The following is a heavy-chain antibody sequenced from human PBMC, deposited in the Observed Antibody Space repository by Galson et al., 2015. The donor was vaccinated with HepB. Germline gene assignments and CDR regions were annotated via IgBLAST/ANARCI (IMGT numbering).Heavy chain of an antibody. CDR2: ISSSSSYI. V-gene: IGHV3-21*01. D-gene: IGHD5-18*01. CDR1: GFTFSSYS. Sequence: SLRLSCAASGFTFSSYSMNWVRQAPGKGLEWVSSISSSSSYIYYADSVKGRFTISRDNAKNSLYLQMNSLRAEDTAVYYCARGNRLWFDAFDIWGQGTMVTVSS. J-gene: IGHJ3*02. CDR3: ARGNRLWFDAFDI.